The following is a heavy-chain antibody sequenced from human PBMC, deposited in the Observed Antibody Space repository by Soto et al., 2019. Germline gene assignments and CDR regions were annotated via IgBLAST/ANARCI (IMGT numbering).Heavy chain of an antibody. J-gene: IGHJ4*02. V-gene: IGHV1-18*01. Sequence: QVQLVQSGAEVKKPGASVKVSCKASGYTFTSYGISWVRQAPGQGLEGMGWISVYNVNTKYAQKLQGRVPMTTDTTTSTAYMEVRCLRSDDTAVYYCARDSPPVDYWRQGTLVTVSS. CDR3: ARDSPPVDY. CDR2: ISVYNVNT. CDR1: GYTFTSYG.